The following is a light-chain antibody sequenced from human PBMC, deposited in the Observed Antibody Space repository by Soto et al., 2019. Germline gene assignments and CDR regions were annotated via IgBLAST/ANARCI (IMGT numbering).Light chain of an antibody. CDR1: TSNIENNY. V-gene: IGLV1-51*01. CDR2: DNN. J-gene: IGLJ2*01. Sequence: QSVLTQPPSVSAAPGQKVNISCSGSTSNIENNYVSWYQRLPGTAPKLLIYDNNKRPSGIPDRFSGFKSGTSATLGITGLQTGDEAIYYCGTWDSSLSARVAFGGGTKLTVL. CDR3: GTWDSSLSARVA.